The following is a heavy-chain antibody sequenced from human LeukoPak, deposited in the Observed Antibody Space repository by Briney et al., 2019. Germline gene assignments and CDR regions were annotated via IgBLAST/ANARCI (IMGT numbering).Heavy chain of an antibody. V-gene: IGHV3-23*01. Sequence: GGSLRLSCAASGFTFSNYAMSWVRQAPGKGLEWVSVISATGDTTYYADSVKGRFTISRDNSKNTLYLQMNNLRAEDTAVYFCAKGQSGQWLVFAYWGQGTLVTVSS. CDR2: ISATGDTT. CDR3: AKGQSGQWLVFAY. J-gene: IGHJ4*02. CDR1: GFTFSNYA. D-gene: IGHD6-19*01.